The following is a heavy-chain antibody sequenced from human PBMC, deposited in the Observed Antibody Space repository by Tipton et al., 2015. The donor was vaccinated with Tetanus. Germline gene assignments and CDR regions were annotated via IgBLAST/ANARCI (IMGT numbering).Heavy chain of an antibody. V-gene: IGHV5-51*01. CDR2: IYPGDSDT. Sequence: QLVQSGAEVKKPGESLRISCKGSGYSFSSYWIGWVRQMPGKGLEWMGIIYPGDSDTRYSPSFQGQVTISAAKSISAASLQWGSLKSWDTALYYCAGQKFIGDYVDYWGQGTLVTVSS. CDR1: GYSFSSYW. J-gene: IGHJ4*02. D-gene: IGHD2-15*01. CDR3: AGQKFIGDYVDY.